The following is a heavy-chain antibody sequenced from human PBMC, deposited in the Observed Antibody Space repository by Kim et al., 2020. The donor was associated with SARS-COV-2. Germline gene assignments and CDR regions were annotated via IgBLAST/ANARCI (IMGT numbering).Heavy chain of an antibody. D-gene: IGHD6-19*01. J-gene: IGHJ6*02. Sequence: ESLKISCKGSGYSFTSYWISWGRQMPGKGLEWMGRIDPSDSYTNYSPSFQGHVTISADKSISTAYLQWSSLKASDTAMYYCARGGAVAGYYYYYGMDVWGQGTTVTVS. CDR1: GYSFTSYW. CDR2: IDPSDSYT. CDR3: ARGGAVAGYYYYYGMDV. V-gene: IGHV5-10-1*01.